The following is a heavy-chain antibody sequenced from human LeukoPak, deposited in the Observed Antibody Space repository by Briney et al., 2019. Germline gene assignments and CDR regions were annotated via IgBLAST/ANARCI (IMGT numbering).Heavy chain of an antibody. CDR3: ARVQDRRNWFDP. Sequence: SAKVSCKASGGTFSSYAISWVRQAPRQGLEWMGGIIPIFGTANYAQKFQGRVTITADESTSTAYMELSSLRSEDTAVYYCARVQDRRNWFDPWGQGTLVTVSS. CDR2: IIPIFGTA. D-gene: IGHD2-15*01. J-gene: IGHJ5*02. V-gene: IGHV1-69*01. CDR1: GGTFSSYA.